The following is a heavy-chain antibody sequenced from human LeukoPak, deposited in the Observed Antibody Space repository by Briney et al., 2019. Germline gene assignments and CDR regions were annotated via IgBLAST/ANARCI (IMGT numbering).Heavy chain of an antibody. CDR2: IKEDGSEK. J-gene: IGHJ6*03. Sequence: GGSLRLSYVASGFSFSTYWMSWVRQAPGKGLEWVANIKEDGSEKYYVDSVKGRFTMFRDNAKNSVYLQMNRLRVEDTAVYYCARRSYRGVIGLYYYYYMDVWGKGTPVTVSS. CDR1: GFSFSTYW. CDR3: ARRSYRGVIGLYYYYYMDV. V-gene: IGHV3-7*01. D-gene: IGHD3-16*02.